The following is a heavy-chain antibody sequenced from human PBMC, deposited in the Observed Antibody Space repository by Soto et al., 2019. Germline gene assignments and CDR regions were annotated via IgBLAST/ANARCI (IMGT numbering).Heavy chain of an antibody. J-gene: IGHJ5*02. CDR1: GGTFSSYA. CDR2: IIPIFGTA. Sequence: ASVKVSCKASGGTFSSYAISWVRQAPGQGLEWMGGIIPIFGTANYAQKFQGRVTITADESTSTAYMELSSLRSEDTAVYYCARDRVIAARSVNWFDPWGQGTLVTVSS. CDR3: ARDRVIAARSVNWFDP. D-gene: IGHD6-6*01. V-gene: IGHV1-69*13.